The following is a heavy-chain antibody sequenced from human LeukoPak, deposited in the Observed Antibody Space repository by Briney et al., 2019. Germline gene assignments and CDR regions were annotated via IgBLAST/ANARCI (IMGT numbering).Heavy chain of an antibody. D-gene: IGHD1-26*01. CDR1: GFTFSRYG. CDR3: ARDFSGGSYYDY. V-gene: IGHV3-33*01. CDR2: IWYDGSNE. J-gene: IGHJ4*02. Sequence: PGGSLRLSCAASGFTFSRYGMHWVRQAPGKGLEWVAFIWYDGSNEYYADSVKGRFTISRDNSKNTLYLQMNSLRAEDTAVYYCARDFSGGSYYDYWGQGTLVTVSS.